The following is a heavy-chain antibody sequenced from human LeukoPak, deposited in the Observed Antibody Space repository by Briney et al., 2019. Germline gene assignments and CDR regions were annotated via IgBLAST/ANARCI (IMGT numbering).Heavy chain of an antibody. J-gene: IGHJ4*02. V-gene: IGHV5-51*01. CDR2: IYPGDSDT. D-gene: IGHD3-10*01. CDR1: GYSFGSYW. CDR3: ARRDYGSGSFIDS. Sequence: GESLKISCKSSGYSFGSYWIDWVRQMPGKGLEWMGVIYPGDSDTRYSPSFQGQVTISADKSVTTAYLQWSSLKASDTAMYYCARRDYGSGSFIDSWGQGTLVTVSS.